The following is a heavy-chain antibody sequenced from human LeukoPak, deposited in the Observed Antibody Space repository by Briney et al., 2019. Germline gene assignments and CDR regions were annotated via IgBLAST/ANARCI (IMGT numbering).Heavy chain of an antibody. J-gene: IGHJ3*02. CDR2: INPSGGST. Sequence: SVKVSYKASGGTFGSHGISWVRQAPGQGLEWMGIINPSGGSTSYAQKFQGRVTITADESTSTAYMELSSLRSEDTAVYYCARPTEGTGYSSSWHQAFDIWGQGTMVTVSP. D-gene: IGHD6-13*01. V-gene: IGHV1-69*11. CDR1: GGTFGSHG. CDR3: ARPTEGTGYSSSWHQAFDI.